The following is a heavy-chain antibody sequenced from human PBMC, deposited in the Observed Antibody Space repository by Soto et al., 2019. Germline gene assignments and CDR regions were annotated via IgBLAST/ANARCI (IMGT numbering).Heavy chain of an antibody. V-gene: IGHV4-30-4*01. CDR1: GGSISSGDYY. J-gene: IGHJ3*02. D-gene: IGHD3-16*01. Sequence: QVQLQDSGPGLVKPSQTLSLTCTVSGGSISSGDYYWSWIRQPPGKGLEWIGYIYSSGSTYYNPSIKTRVTTSVDPSKNQFSLKLSSVTAADTAVYYCARLKGGAFDIWGQGTMVTVSS. CDR3: ARLKGGAFDI. CDR2: IYSSGST.